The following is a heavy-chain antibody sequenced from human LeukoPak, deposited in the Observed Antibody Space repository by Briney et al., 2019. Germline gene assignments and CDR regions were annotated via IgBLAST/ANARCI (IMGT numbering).Heavy chain of an antibody. CDR2: IWYDGSNK. J-gene: IGHJ4*02. V-gene: IGHV3-33*08. CDR1: GFTFSSYG. CDR3: ARDAGYSSSWYFDY. Sequence: QPGGSLRLSCAASGFTFSSYGMHWVRQAPGKGLEWVAVIWYDGSNKYYADSVKGRFTISRDNSKNTLYLQMNSLRAEDTAVYYCARDAGYSSSWYFDYWGQGTLVTVSS. D-gene: IGHD6-13*01.